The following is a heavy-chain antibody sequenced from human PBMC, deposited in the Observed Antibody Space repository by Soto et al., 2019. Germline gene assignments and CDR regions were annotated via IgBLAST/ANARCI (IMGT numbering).Heavy chain of an antibody. V-gene: IGHV3-30*14. CDR3: ASWHEREHAYDV. D-gene: IGHD1-1*01. CDR1: GFTFNSHT. Sequence: QVQLVESGGGVVQWGGSVRLSCTASGFTFNSHTMHWVRQAPGEGLEWVAVISYDGSYKFYADSVKGRFTISRGNSKTTVYLQMNGLRPDDTAVYYCASWHEREHAYDVWGQGTTVTVSS. J-gene: IGHJ3*01. CDR2: ISYDGSYK.